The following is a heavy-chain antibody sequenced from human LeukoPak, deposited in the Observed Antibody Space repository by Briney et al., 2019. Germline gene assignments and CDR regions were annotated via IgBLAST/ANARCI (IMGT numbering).Heavy chain of an antibody. V-gene: IGHV3-23*01. J-gene: IGHJ6*02. CDR3: ARPFEPYYYGMDV. D-gene: IGHD3-16*01. CDR1: GFTFSSYA. CDR2: ISGSGGST. Sequence: GGSLRLSCAASGFTFSSYAMSWVRQAPGKGLEWVSAISGSGGSTYYADSVKGRFTISRDNSKNTLYLQMNSLRAEDTAVYYCARPFEPYYYGMDVWGQGTTVTVSS.